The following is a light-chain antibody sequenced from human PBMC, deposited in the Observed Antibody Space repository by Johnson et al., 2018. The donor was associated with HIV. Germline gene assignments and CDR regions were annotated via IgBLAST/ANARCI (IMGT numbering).Light chain of an antibody. CDR1: SSNIGNNY. J-gene: IGLJ1*01. CDR3: GTWDSGLGALYV. CDR2: ENN. V-gene: IGLV1-51*01. Sequence: QSVLTQPPSVSAAPGQKVTISCSGSSSNIGNNYVSWYQQLPGTAHKLLIYENNKRPSGIPDRFSGSKSGTSATLGITGLQTGDEADYYCGTWDSGLGALYVFGTGTKVTVL.